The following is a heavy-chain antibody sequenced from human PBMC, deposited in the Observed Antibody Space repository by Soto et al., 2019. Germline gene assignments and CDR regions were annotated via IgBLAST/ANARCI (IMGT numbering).Heavy chain of an antibody. CDR2: ISYDGSNK. J-gene: IGHJ4*02. Sequence: QVQLVESRGGVVQPGRSLRLSCAASGFTVSSYGMHWVRQAPGKGLEWVAVISYDGSNKYYEDSVKGRFTISRDNSKNTLYLQMNSLRAEDTAVYYCAKDRARYCGGGSCYSIFDYWGQGTLVTVSS. CDR1: GFTVSSYG. D-gene: IGHD2-15*01. CDR3: AKDRARYCGGGSCYSIFDY. V-gene: IGHV3-30*18.